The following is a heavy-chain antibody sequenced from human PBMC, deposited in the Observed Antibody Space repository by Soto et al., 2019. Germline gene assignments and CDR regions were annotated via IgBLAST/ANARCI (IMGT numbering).Heavy chain of an antibody. CDR3: ARQMVSSGWHYGNWFDP. CDR1: GGTFSTYA. Sequence: QEQLVQSGAEVKKPGSSVKVSCKVSGGTFSTYAISWVRQAPGQGLEWMGGIIPIFNAAKYAQKFQGRVTSTADKSTSTAHMELSSLRSEDTAVYYCARQMVSSGWHYGNWFDPWGQGTPVTVSS. J-gene: IGHJ5*02. D-gene: IGHD6-19*01. V-gene: IGHV1-69*06. CDR2: IIPIFNAA.